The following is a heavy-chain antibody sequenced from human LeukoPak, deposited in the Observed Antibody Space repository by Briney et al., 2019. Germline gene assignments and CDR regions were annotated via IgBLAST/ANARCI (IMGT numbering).Heavy chain of an antibody. J-gene: IGHJ4*02. Sequence: SETLSLTCTVSGGSFSSDRYYWSWIRQPPGEGLEWIGFVYYSGSTNYSPSLKSRLTMSVDTSKNQFSLKLSSVTAADTAVYYCARGRGYSYGYDFDSWGQGALVAVSS. V-gene: IGHV4-61*01. CDR1: GGSFSSDRYY. D-gene: IGHD5-18*01. CDR2: VYYSGST. CDR3: ARGRGYSYGYDFDS.